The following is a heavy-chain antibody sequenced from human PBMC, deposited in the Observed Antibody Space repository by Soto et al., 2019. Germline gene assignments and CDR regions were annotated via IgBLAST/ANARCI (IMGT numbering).Heavy chain of an antibody. J-gene: IGHJ4*02. CDR3: ARGGVHYYDCSAYTNFAY. D-gene: IGHD3-22*01. Sequence: QVQLVQSGAEVKKPGSSVKVSFKASGGTFSSYAISWVRQAAGEGLEWMGWIIPILGTTNYAQKFKGSVTINEDKSTNSAYMELSSLRAEDTAVYYCARGGVHYYDCSAYTNFAYWGQGTLVTVSS. V-gene: IGHV1-69*06. CDR2: IIPILGTT. CDR1: GGTFSSYA.